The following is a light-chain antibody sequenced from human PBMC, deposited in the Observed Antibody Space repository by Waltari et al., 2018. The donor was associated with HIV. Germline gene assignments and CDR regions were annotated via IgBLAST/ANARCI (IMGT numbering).Light chain of an antibody. Sequence: QSVLTQPPSASGTPGQRVTIPCSGSSSNLGSNTVTWYQQLPGTAPKLLIYSNKQRPSGVPDRFSGSKSGTSASLAISGLQSEDEADYYCAAWDDSLNGHVVFGGGTKLTVL. J-gene: IGLJ2*01. CDR2: SNK. V-gene: IGLV1-44*01. CDR3: AAWDDSLNGHVV. CDR1: SSNLGSNT.